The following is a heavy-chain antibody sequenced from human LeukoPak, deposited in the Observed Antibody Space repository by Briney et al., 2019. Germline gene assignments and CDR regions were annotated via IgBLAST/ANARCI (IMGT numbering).Heavy chain of an antibody. V-gene: IGHV1-24*01. Sequence: ASGKVSCKVSGYTLTELSMHWVRQAPGKGLEWMGGFDSEDGETIYAQKFRGRVTMTEDTSTDTAYMELSSLRSDDTAVYYCARPHYSDGSGYSDYWGQGTLVTVSS. J-gene: IGHJ4*02. D-gene: IGHD3-22*01. CDR2: FDSEDGET. CDR1: GYTLTELS. CDR3: ARPHYSDGSGYSDY.